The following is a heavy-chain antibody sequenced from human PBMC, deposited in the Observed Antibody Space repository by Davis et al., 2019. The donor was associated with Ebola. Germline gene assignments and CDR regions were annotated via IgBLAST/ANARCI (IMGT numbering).Heavy chain of an antibody. J-gene: IGHJ5*02. V-gene: IGHV3-23*01. CDR1: GFTFSSYA. Sequence: PGGSLRLSCAASGFTFSSYAMSWVRQAPGKGLEWVSAISGSGGSTYYADSVKGRFTISRDNSKNTLYLQMNSLRAEDTAVYYCARARGYSSGWYGSWFDPWGQGTLVTVSS. D-gene: IGHD6-19*01. CDR2: ISGSGGST. CDR3: ARARGYSSGWYGSWFDP.